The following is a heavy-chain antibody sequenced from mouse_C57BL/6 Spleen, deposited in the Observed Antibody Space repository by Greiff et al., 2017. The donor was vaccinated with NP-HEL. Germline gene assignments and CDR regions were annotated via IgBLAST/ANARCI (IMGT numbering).Heavy chain of an antibody. CDR3: TTGDYSNSLDY. CDR2: IDPENGDT. V-gene: IGHV14-4*01. D-gene: IGHD2-5*01. CDR1: GFNIKDDY. Sequence: EVQLVESGAELVRPGASVKLSCTASGFNIKDDYMHWVKQRPEQGLEWIGWIDPENGDTEYASKFQGKATITADTSSNTAYLQLSSLTSEDTAVYYCTTGDYSNSLDYWGQGTTLTVSS. J-gene: IGHJ2*01.